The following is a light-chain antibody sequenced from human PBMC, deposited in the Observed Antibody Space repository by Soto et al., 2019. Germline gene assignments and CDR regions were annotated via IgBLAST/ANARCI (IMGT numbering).Light chain of an antibody. CDR3: QQSYSTPYT. CDR1: QSISSY. J-gene: IGKJ2*01. CDR2: AAS. Sequence: DIQMTQSPSSLSASVGDRVTITCRASQSISSYLNWYQQKPGKAPKLLIYAASSLQSGVPSRFSGSGSWTDFTLTISSLQPEDFATYYCQQSYSTPYTFGQGTSWRSN. V-gene: IGKV1-39*01.